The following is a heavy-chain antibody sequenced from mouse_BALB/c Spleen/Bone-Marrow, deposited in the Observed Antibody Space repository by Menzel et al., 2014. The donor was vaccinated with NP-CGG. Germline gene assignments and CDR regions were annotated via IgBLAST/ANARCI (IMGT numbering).Heavy chain of an antibody. CDR3: ARDRGWYLEV. Sequence: EVQLQQSGADLVKPGASVKLSCTASGFNIKDTYINWVRQRPEQGLEWIGRIDPANGNNKYDPKFQGKATITADTSSNTAYLQLSSLTSEDTVVYYCARDRGWYLEVWGAGTTVTVSS. CDR1: GFNIKDTY. J-gene: IGHJ1*01. D-gene: IGHD2-14*01. V-gene: IGHV14-3*02. CDR2: IDPANGNN.